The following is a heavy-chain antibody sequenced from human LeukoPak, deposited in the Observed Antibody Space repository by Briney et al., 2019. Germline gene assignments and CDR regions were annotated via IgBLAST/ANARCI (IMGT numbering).Heavy chain of an antibody. D-gene: IGHD5-12*01. J-gene: IGHJ5*02. V-gene: IGHV4-4*02. CDR3: ARGRGDIVATKVNWFDP. Sequence: SETLSLTCAVSGGSISSSNWWSWVRQPPGKGLEWIGEIYRSGSTNYNPSLKSRVTISVDTSKNQFSLKLSSVTAADTAVYYCARGRGDIVATKVNWFDPWGQGTLVTVSS. CDR2: IYRSGST. CDR1: GGSISSSNW.